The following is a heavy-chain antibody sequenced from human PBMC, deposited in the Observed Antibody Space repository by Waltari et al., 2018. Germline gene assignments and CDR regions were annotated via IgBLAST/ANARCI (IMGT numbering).Heavy chain of an antibody. D-gene: IGHD3-16*01. J-gene: IGHJ5*02. V-gene: IGHV4-59*11. CDR3: ARDGGGRRRWFDP. CDR2: IYYSGST. Sequence: QVQLQESGPGLVKPSETLSLTCTVSGGSISSHYWSWIRQPPGKGLEWIGYIYYSGSTNYNPSLKSRVTISVDTSKNPFSLKLSSVTAADTAVYYCARDGGGRRRWFDPWGQGTLVTVSS. CDR1: GGSISSHY.